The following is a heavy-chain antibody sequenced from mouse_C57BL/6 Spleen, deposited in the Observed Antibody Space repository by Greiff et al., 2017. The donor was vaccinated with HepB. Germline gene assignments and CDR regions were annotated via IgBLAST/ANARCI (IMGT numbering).Heavy chain of an antibody. Sequence: QVQLKQPGAELVMPGASVKLSCKASGYTFTSYWMHWVKQRPGQGLEWLGEIDPSDSYTNYNQKFKGKSTLTVDKSSSTAYMQLSSLTSEDSAVYYCARGDWGYWGQGTTLTVSS. V-gene: IGHV1-69*01. CDR1: GYTFTSYW. D-gene: IGHD2-13*01. J-gene: IGHJ2*01. CDR3: ARGDWGY. CDR2: IDPSDSYT.